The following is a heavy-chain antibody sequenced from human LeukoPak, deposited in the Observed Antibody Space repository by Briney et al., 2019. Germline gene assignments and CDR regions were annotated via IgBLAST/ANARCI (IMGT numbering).Heavy chain of an antibody. CDR3: ARMGTRIQLWSLSAFDI. J-gene: IGHJ3*02. Sequence: SETLSLTCAVYGGSFSGYYWSWIRQPPGKGLEWIGEINHSGSTNYNPSLKSRVTISVDTSKNQFSLKLSSVTAADTAVYYCARMGTRIQLWSLSAFDIWGQGTMVTVSS. D-gene: IGHD5-18*01. CDR1: GGSFSGYY. V-gene: IGHV4-34*01. CDR2: INHSGST.